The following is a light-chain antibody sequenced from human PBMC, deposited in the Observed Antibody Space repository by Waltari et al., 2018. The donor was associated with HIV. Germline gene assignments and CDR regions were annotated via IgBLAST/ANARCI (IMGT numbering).Light chain of an antibody. V-gene: IGKV3D-15*01. CDR2: GAS. CDR3: QQYYKWPLT. CDR1: QSVSSK. J-gene: IGKJ5*01. Sequence: VMLQSPATLSVSLGERATLSCRASQSVSSKLAWYQQKPGQAPRLLIYGASTRSTGIPGRFSGSESGTEFILTISSLQSEDCAVYYCQQYYKWPLTFGQGTRLEIK.